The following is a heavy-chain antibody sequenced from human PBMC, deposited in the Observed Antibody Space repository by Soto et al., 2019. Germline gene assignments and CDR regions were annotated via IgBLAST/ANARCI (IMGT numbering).Heavy chain of an antibody. Sequence: SETLSLTCTVSGGSISSSYWSWIRQSPGKGLEWIGFIYNSGSTNYNPSLKSRVTISVDTSKNQFSLKLTSVTAADTAVYFCAGEGSGSYYNWFDPWGQGTLVTVSS. J-gene: IGHJ5*02. V-gene: IGHV4-59*01. D-gene: IGHD3-10*01. CDR1: GGSISSSY. CDR2: IYNSGST. CDR3: AGEGSGSYYNWFDP.